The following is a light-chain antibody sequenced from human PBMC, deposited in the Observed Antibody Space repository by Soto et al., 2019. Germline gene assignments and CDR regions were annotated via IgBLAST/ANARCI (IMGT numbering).Light chain of an antibody. CDR3: QQYYSSSALT. CDR2: DAS. V-gene: IGKV1-5*01. Sequence: DIQMTQSPSTLSASVGDRVTITCLASQSISRWLAWYQQKPGKAPKVLISDASSLESGVPSRFSGSGSGTEFTLTISSLQPDDFGTYYCQQYYSSSALTFGGGTKVDIK. J-gene: IGKJ4*01. CDR1: QSISRW.